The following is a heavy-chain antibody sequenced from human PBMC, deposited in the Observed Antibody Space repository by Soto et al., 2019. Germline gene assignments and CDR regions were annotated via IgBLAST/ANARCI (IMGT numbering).Heavy chain of an antibody. V-gene: IGHV4-34*01. J-gene: IGHJ4*02. CDR3: ARSLLALGWLRLGGFDY. CDR1: GGSFSGYY. CDR2: INHSGST. Sequence: SETLSLTCAVYGGSFSGYYWSWIRQPPGKGLEWIGEINHSGSTNYNPSLKSRVTISVDTSKNQFSLKLSSVTAADTAVYYCARSLLALGWLRLGGFDYWGQGTLVTVSS. D-gene: IGHD5-12*01.